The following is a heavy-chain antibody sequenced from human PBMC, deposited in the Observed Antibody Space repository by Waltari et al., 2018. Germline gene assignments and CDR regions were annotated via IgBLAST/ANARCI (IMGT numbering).Heavy chain of an antibody. Sequence: GESGGGLVQPGRSLRLSCTASGFTFGDYAMSWFRQAPGKGLEWVGFIRSKAYGGTTEYAASVKGRFTISRDDSKSIAYLQMNSLKTEDTAVYYCTRDLGTYCSSTSCYGEDFDYWGQGTLVTVSS. V-gene: IGHV3-49*03. J-gene: IGHJ4*02. CDR2: IRSKAYGGTT. CDR1: GFTFGDYA. CDR3: TRDLGTYCSSTSCYGEDFDY. D-gene: IGHD2-2*01.